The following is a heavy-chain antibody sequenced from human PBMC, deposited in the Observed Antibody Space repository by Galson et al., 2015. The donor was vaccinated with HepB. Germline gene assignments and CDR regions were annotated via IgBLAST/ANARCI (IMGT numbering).Heavy chain of an antibody. V-gene: IGHV1-18*01. CDR3: ATGGRLGKLSTFDY. Sequence: SVKVSCKASGYTFTSYGISWVRPAPGQGVEWMGWISTYNGNTKYVQNLQGRVTMTTDTSTSTTYMELRSLRSDDTAVYYCATGGRLGKLSTFDYWGQGTLVTVSS. CDR2: ISTYNGNT. D-gene: IGHD3-16*02. J-gene: IGHJ4*02. CDR1: GYTFTSYG.